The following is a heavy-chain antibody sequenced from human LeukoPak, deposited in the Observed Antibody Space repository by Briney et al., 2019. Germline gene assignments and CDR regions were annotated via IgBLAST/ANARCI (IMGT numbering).Heavy chain of an antibody. CDR1: GDSMNNYY. J-gene: IGHJ4*02. CDR3: ARRTAKTPNYFDY. CDR2: IYYSGNT. D-gene: IGHD1-1*01. Sequence: SETLSLNCTVSGDSMNNYYWTWIRQPPGKGLDWIGYIYYSGNTNYNPSLKSRVTISLDTSKNQFSLKLTSVTAADTAMYYCARRTAKTPNYFDYWGQGALVTVSA. V-gene: IGHV4-59*08.